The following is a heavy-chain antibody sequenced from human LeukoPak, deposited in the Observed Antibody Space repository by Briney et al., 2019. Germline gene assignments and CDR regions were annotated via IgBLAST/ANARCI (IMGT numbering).Heavy chain of an antibody. D-gene: IGHD5-24*01. CDR1: GGTFSSYA. J-gene: IGHJ4*02. CDR2: IIPIFGTA. Sequence: SVKVSCKASGGTFSSYAISWVRQAPGQGLEWMGGIIPIFGTANYAQKFQGRVTITTDESTSTAYMELSGLRSEDTAVYYCARGPMATIPFDYWGQGTLVTVSS. V-gene: IGHV1-69*05. CDR3: ARGPMATIPFDY.